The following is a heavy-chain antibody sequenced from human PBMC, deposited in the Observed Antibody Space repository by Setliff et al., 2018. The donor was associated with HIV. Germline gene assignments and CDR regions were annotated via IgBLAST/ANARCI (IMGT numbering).Heavy chain of an antibody. J-gene: IGHJ4*02. CDR3: ARAAAGYCDY. Sequence: PGGSLRLSCAASGFTFSSNSMNWVRQAPGKGLEWVSSISSSSYIYYADSVKGRFTTSRDNAKNSLYLQMNSLRVEDTAVYYCARAAAGYCDYWGQGTLVTVSS. V-gene: IGHV3-21*01. CDR2: ISSSSYI. D-gene: IGHD6-13*01. CDR1: GFTFSSNS.